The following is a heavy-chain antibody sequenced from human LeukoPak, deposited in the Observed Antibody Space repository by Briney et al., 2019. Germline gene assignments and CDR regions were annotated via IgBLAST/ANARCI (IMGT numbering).Heavy chain of an antibody. Sequence: SETLSFTCTFSGDSISSYYWNWIRKPPGKELDGIGHIHFSGNTNYNPSLKSRVTISLDSANNQFSLRLISVTAADTAVYYCARRVQMSSASATSDTWLDPWGQGTLVSVSP. CDR3: ARRVQMSSASATSDTWLDP. D-gene: IGHD3-10*01. CDR2: IHFSGNT. CDR1: GDSISSYY. V-gene: IGHV4-59*01. J-gene: IGHJ5*02.